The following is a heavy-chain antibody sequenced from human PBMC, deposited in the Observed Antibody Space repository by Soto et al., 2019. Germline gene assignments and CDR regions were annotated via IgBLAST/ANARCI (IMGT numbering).Heavy chain of an antibody. CDR1: GASIITDGYY. Sequence: QVQLQESGPGLVEPSQTLSLICTVSGASIITDGYYWTWIRQHPGKVLEWLGYIHYSGGATYSPSYNTSLQSRIAMSSDISNSLLSPSLTTVTAADTAVYSCARVPTSYLDSIVYNTFHPWAKGPLVTVSS. CDR3: ARVPTSYLDSIVYNTFHP. CDR2: IHYSGGATYSP. J-gene: IGHJ5*02. D-gene: IGHD3-10*01. V-gene: IGHV4-31*03.